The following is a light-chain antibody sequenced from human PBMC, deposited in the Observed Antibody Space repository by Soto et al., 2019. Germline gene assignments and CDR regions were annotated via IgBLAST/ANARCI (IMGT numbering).Light chain of an antibody. CDR3: LKHYSYPYT. V-gene: IGKV1-17*03. CDR2: AAS. Sequence: DIQMAQSPSAMSASVVDRVTITCRASQGISKYLAWFQQKPGKVPKRLIYAASSLQTGDPSRFSGSGSGTEFTLTISSLQPEDVATYYCLKHYSYPYTFGQGNKLEIK. J-gene: IGKJ2*01. CDR1: QGISKY.